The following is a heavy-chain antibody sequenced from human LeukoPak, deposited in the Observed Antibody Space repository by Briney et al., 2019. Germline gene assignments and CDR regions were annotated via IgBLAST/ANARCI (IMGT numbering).Heavy chain of an antibody. V-gene: IGHV1-69*13. Sequence: GASVKVSCKASGYTFTSYGISWVRQAPGQGLEWMGGIIPIFGTANYAQKFQGRVTITADESTSTAYMELSSLRSEDTAVYYCARGTKGSYDFWSGYWRDYYYHYYGMDVWGQGTTVTVSS. CDR2: IIPIFGTA. J-gene: IGHJ6*02. CDR1: GYTFTSYG. D-gene: IGHD3-3*01. CDR3: ARGTKGSYDFWSGYWRDYYYHYYGMDV.